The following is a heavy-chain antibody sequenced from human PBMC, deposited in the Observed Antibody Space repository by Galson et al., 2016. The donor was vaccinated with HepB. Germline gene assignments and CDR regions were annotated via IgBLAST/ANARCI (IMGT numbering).Heavy chain of an antibody. V-gene: IGHV3-33*01. Sequence: SLRLSCAASGFTFSDYGMHWVRQAPGKGLQWVAVMWFDGTNKFYADSVKGRFSISRDNSKNTLYLQMNRLRAEDTAVYYCARDSEGGPNDFDYWGQGTLVTVSS. CDR2: MWFDGTNK. D-gene: IGHD1-26*01. CDR1: GFTFSDYG. CDR3: ARDSEGGPNDFDY. J-gene: IGHJ4*02.